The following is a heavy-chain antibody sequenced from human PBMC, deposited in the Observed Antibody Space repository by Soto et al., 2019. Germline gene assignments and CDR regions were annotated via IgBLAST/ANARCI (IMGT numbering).Heavy chain of an antibody. J-gene: IGHJ4*02. V-gene: IGHV5-10-1*01. D-gene: IGHD6-25*01. CDR3: ARLSDHDY. CDR2: IDPSDSYT. Sequence: RICKRGAECRSISYCVSWVRQMPGKGLEWMGRIDPSDSYTNYSPSFQGHVTISADKSISTAYLQWSSLKASDTAMYYCARLSDHDYWGQGTLVTVSS. CDR1: ECRSISYC.